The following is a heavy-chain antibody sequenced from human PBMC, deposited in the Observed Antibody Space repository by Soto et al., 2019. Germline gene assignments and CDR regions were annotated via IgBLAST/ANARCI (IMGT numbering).Heavy chain of an antibody. CDR1: GFTFTTYG. V-gene: IGHV1-18*01. Sequence: QVQLVQSGAEVKKPGASVKVSCKAFGFTFTTYGISWVRQAPGQGLEWMGWVSAYNGNTNYAQNLQGRVTMTTDTXTSTAHMELRSLRSDDTAMYYCAREEWYLLKAIDYWGQGTLVTVSS. CDR2: VSAYNGNT. J-gene: IGHJ4*02. D-gene: IGHD3-3*01. CDR3: AREEWYLLKAIDY.